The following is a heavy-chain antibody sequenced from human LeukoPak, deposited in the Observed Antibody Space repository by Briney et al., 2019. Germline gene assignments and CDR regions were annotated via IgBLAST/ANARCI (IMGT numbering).Heavy chain of an antibody. CDR2: IIPILGIA. CDR1: GGTFSSYA. D-gene: IGHD1-7*01. Sequence: SVKVSCKASGGTFSSYAISWVRQAPGQGLEWMGRIIPILGIANYAQKFQGRVTITADKSTSTAYMELSSLRSEDTAVYYCAREGELRYFDYWRQGTLVTVSS. J-gene: IGHJ4*02. V-gene: IGHV1-69*04. CDR3: AREGELRYFDY.